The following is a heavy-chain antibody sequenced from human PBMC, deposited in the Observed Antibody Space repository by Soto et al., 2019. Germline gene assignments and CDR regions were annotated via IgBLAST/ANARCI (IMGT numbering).Heavy chain of an antibody. V-gene: IGHV1-69*01. J-gene: IGHJ6*02. CDR2: IIPIFGTA. D-gene: IGHD3-3*01. CDR3: ARLTSDITIFGVVIGEYYYYYGMDV. Sequence: QVQLVQSGAEVKKPGSSVKVSCKASGGTFSSYAISWVRQTPGQGLEWMGGIIPIFGTANYAQKFQGRVTITADESTSTAYMELSSLRSEDTAVYYCARLTSDITIFGVVIGEYYYYYGMDVWGQGTTVTVSS. CDR1: GGTFSSYA.